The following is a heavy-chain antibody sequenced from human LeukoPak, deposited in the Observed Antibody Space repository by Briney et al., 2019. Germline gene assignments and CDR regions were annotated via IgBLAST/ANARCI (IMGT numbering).Heavy chain of an antibody. CDR3: ARQIGRRANFVY. J-gene: IGHJ4*02. Sequence: SETLSLTCTVSGGSISSYYWSWLRQPPGKGLEWIGYIYYSGSTNYNPSLKSRVTISVDTSKNQFSLKLSSVTAADTAVYYCARQIGRRANFVYWGQGTLVTVSS. CDR1: GGSISSYY. V-gene: IGHV4-59*08. CDR2: IYYSGST.